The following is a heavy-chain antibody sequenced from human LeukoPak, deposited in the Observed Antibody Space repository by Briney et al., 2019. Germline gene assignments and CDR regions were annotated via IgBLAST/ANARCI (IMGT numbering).Heavy chain of an antibody. CDR3: ARTVTTVVTRDY. Sequence: PGRSLRLSCAASGFTFSSYAMHWVRQAPGKGLEWVAVISYDGSNKYYADSVKGRFTTSRDNSKNTLYLQMNSLRAEDTAVYYCARTVTTVVTRDYWGQGTLVTVSS. CDR1: GFTFSSYA. CDR2: ISYDGSNK. J-gene: IGHJ4*02. D-gene: IGHD4-23*01. V-gene: IGHV3-30*04.